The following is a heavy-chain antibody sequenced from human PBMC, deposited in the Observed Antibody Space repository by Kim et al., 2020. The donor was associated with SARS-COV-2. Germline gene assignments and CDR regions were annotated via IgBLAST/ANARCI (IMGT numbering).Heavy chain of an antibody. D-gene: IGHD1-26*01. V-gene: IGHV3-74*01. Sequence: EDSVKGRFTRSRDHTKNTLNLQMSSLRAEDTAVYYCARGSSGSYPRAFDIWGQGTMVTVSS. CDR3: ARGSSGSYPRAFDI. J-gene: IGHJ3*02.